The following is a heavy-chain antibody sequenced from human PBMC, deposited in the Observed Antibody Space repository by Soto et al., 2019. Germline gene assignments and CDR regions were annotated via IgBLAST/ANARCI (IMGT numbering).Heavy chain of an antibody. Sequence: SETLSLTCTVSGGSISSSSYYWGWIRQPPGKGLEWIGSIYYSGSTYYNPSLKSRVTISVDTSKNQFSLKLSSVTAADTAVYYCARPVYQGYYYYMYVWGKGTTVTVSS. CDR3: ARPVYQGYYYYMYV. CDR2: IYYSGST. CDR1: GGSISSSSYY. J-gene: IGHJ6*03. D-gene: IGHD2-2*01. V-gene: IGHV4-39*01.